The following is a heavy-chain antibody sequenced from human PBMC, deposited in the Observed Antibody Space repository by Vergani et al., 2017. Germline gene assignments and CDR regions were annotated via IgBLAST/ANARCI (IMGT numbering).Heavy chain of an antibody. Sequence: QVQLVQSGAEVKKPGASVKVSCKASGYTFTSYAMHWVRQAPGXRLEWMGWINAGNGNTKYSQKFQGRVTITRDTSASTAYMELSSLRSEDTAVYYCARDSRGDYYDRSGYLSGYYGMDVWGQGTTVTVSS. J-gene: IGHJ6*02. CDR1: GYTFTSYA. CDR3: ARDSRGDYYDRSGYLSGYYGMDV. CDR2: INAGNGNT. V-gene: IGHV1-3*01. D-gene: IGHD3-22*01.